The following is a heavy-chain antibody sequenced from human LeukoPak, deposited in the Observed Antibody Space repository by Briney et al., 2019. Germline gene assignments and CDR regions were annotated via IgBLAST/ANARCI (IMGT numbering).Heavy chain of an antibody. CDR1: GFTFSSYS. CDR3: AKIPYDYVGDWYFDL. J-gene: IGHJ2*01. V-gene: IGHV3-21*01. CDR2: ISSSSSYI. Sequence: PGGSLRLSCAASGFTFSSYSMNWVRQAPGKGLEWVSSISSSSSYIYYVDSVKGRFTISRDNAKNSLYLQMNSLRAEDTAVYYCAKIPYDYVGDWYFDLWGRGTLVTVSS. D-gene: IGHD3-16*01.